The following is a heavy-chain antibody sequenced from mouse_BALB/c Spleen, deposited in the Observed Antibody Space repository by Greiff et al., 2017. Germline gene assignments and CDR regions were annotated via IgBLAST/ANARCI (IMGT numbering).Heavy chain of an antibody. D-gene: IGHD5-5*01. V-gene: IGHV5-17*02. J-gene: IGHJ4*01. CDR1: GFTFSSFG. Sequence: EVQGVESGGGLVQPGGSRKLSCAASGFTFSSFGMHWVRQAPEKGLEWVAYISSGSSTIYYADTVKGRFTISRDNPKNTLFLQMTSLRSEDTAMYYCARLDYPEDYWGQGTSVTVSS. CDR3: ARLDYPEDY. CDR2: ISSGSSTI.